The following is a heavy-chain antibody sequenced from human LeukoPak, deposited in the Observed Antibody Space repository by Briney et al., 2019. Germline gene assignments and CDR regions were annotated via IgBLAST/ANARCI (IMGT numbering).Heavy chain of an antibody. V-gene: IGHV3-23*01. CDR2: ISGSGGST. D-gene: IGHD3-22*01. CDR3: AKDHDYYDSSGALGY. J-gene: IGHJ4*02. CDR1: GFTFSSYA. Sequence: GGSLRLSCAASGFTFSSYAMSWVRQAPGKGLESVSAISGSGGSTYYADSVKGRFTISRDNSKNTLYLQMNSLRAEDTAVYYCAKDHDYYDSSGALGYWGQGTLVTVSS.